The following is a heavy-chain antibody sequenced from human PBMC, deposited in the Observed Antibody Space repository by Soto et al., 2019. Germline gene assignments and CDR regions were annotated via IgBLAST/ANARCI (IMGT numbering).Heavy chain of an antibody. V-gene: IGHV3-33*01. J-gene: IGHJ6*02. CDR2: IWYDGSNK. CDR3: ARDRYGRREGYYYYYGMDV. CDR1: GFTFSSYG. Sequence: QVQLVESGGGVVQPGRSLRLSCAASGFTFSSYGMHWVRQAPGKGLEWVAVIWYDGSNKYYADSVKGRFTISRDNSKNTLYLQMNSLRAEDTAVYYCARDRYGRREGYYYYYGMDVWGQGTTVTVSS. D-gene: IGHD3-9*01.